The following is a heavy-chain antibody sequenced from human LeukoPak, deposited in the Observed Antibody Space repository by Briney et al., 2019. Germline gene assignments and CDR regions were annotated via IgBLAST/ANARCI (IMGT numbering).Heavy chain of an antibody. CDR2: ISVDKGNT. J-gene: IGHJ4*02. CDR3: ALRPGAIPYYFDY. V-gene: IGHV1-18*01. CDR1: GYTFTSYG. Sequence: ASVKVSCKTSGYTFTSYGISWVRQAPGQGLEWMGWISVDKGNTNYAQNLQGRVTMTTDTSTSTAYMELRSLRSDDTAVYYCALRPGAIPYYFDYWGQGTLVTVSS. D-gene: IGHD1-26*01.